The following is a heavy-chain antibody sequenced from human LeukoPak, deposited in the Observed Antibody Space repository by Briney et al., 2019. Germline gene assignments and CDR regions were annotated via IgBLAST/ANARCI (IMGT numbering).Heavy chain of an antibody. CDR3: ARDPSYSSSWSEYFQH. D-gene: IGHD6-13*01. CDR2: IWYDGSNK. CDR1: GFTFSSYG. J-gene: IGHJ1*01. Sequence: GGSLRLSCAASGFTFSSYGMHWVRQAPGKGLEWVAVIWYDGSNKYYADSVKGRFTISRDNSKNTLCLQMNSLRAEDTAVYYCARDPSYSSSWSEYFQHWGQGTLVTVSS. V-gene: IGHV3-33*01.